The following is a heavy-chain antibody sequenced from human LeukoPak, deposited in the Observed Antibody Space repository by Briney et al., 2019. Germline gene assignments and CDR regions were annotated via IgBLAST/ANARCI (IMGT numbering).Heavy chain of an antibody. CDR1: GYTFTSYG. J-gene: IGHJ4*02. Sequence: GASVKVSCKASGYTFTSYGISWVRQAPGQGLEWMGCISAYNGNTNYAQKLQGRVTMTTDTSTSTAYMELRSLRSDDRAVYYCAGAQQLWFGELYKDYWGQETRVTVSS. CDR3: AGAQQLWFGELYKDY. V-gene: IGHV1-18*01. CDR2: ISAYNGNT. D-gene: IGHD3-10*01.